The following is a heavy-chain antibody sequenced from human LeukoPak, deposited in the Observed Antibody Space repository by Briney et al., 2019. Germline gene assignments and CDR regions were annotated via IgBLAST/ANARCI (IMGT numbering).Heavy chain of an antibody. J-gene: IGHJ4*02. D-gene: IGHD2-15*01. V-gene: IGHV1-69*02. CDR2: IIPILGIA. CDR3: ASGYCSGGSCYSLDY. Sequence: GSSVKVSCKASGGTFSSYTISWVRQAPGQGLEWMGRIIPILGIANYAQKFQGRVTITADKSTSTAYMELSSLRSEDTAVYYCASGYCSGGSCYSLDYWGQGTLVTVSS. CDR1: GGTFSSYT.